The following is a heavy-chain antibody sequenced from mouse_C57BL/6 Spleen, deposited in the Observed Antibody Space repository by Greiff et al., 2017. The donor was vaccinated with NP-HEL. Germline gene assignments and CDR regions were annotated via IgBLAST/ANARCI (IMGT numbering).Heavy chain of an antibody. J-gene: IGHJ2*01. CDR3: ERNGTNGDY. CDR2: ISSCSSTI. Sequence: EVQVVESGGGLVKPGGSLKLSCAASGFTFSDYGMHWVRQAPEKGLEWVAYISSCSSTIYYDDTVKGRFTFSRDTASNTLFLQMTSLRSEDTAMYYGERNGTNGDYWGQGTTLTVSS. CDR1: GFTFSDYG. V-gene: IGHV5-17*01. D-gene: IGHD4-1*01.